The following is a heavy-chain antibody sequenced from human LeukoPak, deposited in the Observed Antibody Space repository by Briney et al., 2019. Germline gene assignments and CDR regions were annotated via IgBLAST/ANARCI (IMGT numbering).Heavy chain of an antibody. J-gene: IGHJ4*02. CDR3: ARGHSSSWPTVDY. Sequence: QPGGSLRLSCAASGFTFGSYNMNWVRQAPGKGLEWLSYISSGSSTIYYAGSVKGRFTISRDNAKSSLYLQMNSLRDEDTAVYYCARGHSSSWPTVDYWGQGTLVTVSS. V-gene: IGHV3-48*02. CDR1: GFTFGSYN. D-gene: IGHD6-13*01. CDR2: ISSGSSTI.